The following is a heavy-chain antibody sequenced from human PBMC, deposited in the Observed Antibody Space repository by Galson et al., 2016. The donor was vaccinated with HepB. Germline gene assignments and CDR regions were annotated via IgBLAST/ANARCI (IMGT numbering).Heavy chain of an antibody. D-gene: IGHD3-22*01. CDR1: GFTFSVSS. Sequence: SLRLSCAASGFTFSVSSIHWVRQASRGGLEWVGRIRSKTDNYVTTYAESVKGRFTISRDDSKNTAYLQMNSLKTEDTTIYYCTRPMYDTTGSASGNFDYWGQGTLVTVSS. J-gene: IGHJ4*02. CDR2: IRSKTDNYVT. CDR3: TRPMYDTTGSASGNFDY. V-gene: IGHV3-73*01.